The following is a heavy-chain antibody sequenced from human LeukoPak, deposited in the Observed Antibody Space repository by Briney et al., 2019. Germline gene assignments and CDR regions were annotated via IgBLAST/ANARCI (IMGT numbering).Heavy chain of an antibody. CDR2: IKQDGTQK. D-gene: IGHD2-21*02. CDR1: GFTFSNYW. Sequence: PGGSLRLSCAASGFTFSNYWMSWVRQAPGKGLEWVADIKQDGTQKYYVDSAEGRFTISRDNAKNSLYLQMNSLRVEDTAVYYCARDCGSDCSQAFDIWGQGTMVTVSS. CDR3: ARDCGSDCSQAFDI. V-gene: IGHV3-7*05. J-gene: IGHJ3*02.